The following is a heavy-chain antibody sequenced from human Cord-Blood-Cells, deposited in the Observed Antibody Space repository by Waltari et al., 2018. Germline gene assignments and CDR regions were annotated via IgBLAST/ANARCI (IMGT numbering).Heavy chain of an antibody. CDR3: ARPGQADY. CDR2: IYYSGST. CDR1: GGSISSSSYY. Sequence: QLQLQESGPGLVKPSETLSLTCTCPGGSISSSSYYWGWIRQPPGKGLEWIGSIYYSGSTYYNPSLKSRVTISVDTSKNQFSLKLSSVTAADTAVYYCARPGQADYWGQGTLVTVSS. J-gene: IGHJ4*02. V-gene: IGHV4-39*01.